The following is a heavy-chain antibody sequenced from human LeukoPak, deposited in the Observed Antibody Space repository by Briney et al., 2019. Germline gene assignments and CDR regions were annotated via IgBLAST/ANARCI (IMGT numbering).Heavy chain of an antibody. CDR3: ARDDRDYGSGSYYNYGSSPDY. CDR2: IYYSGST. D-gene: IGHD3-10*01. CDR1: GGSISSYY. Sequence: SETLSLTCTVSGGSISSYYWSWIQQPPGKGLEWIGYIYYSGSTNYNPSLKSRVTISVDTSKNQFSLKLSSVTAADTAVYYCARDDRDYGSGSYYNYGSSPDYWGQGTLVTVSS. V-gene: IGHV4-59*01. J-gene: IGHJ4*02.